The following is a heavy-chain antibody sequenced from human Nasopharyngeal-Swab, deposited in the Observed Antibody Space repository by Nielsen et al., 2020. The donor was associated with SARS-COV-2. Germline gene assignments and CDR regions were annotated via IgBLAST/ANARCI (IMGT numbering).Heavy chain of an antibody. Sequence: SETLSLTCTVSGDSISSGAYYWSWIRQHPGKGLEWIAFIYYSGSTYYNPSLNSRVTISVDTSKNQFSLKLTSVTAADTAVYYCARYYDDYYYYYMDVWGKGTTVTVSS. J-gene: IGHJ6*03. D-gene: IGHD3-22*01. CDR3: ARYYDDYYYYYMDV. CDR2: IYYSGST. CDR1: GDSISSGAYY. V-gene: IGHV4-31*03.